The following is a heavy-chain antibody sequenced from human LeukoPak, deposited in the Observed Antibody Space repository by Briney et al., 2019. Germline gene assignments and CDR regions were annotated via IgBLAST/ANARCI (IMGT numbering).Heavy chain of an antibody. Sequence: PGGSLRLSCAASGFTFSSYAMSWVRQAPGKGLEWVSAISGSGGSTYYADSVKGRFTISRDNAKNPPDLQMNSLRAEDTAVYYCAQDQVGYCSSNRCPGSFDPWGPGTLVTVSS. CDR2: ISGSGGST. CDR1: GFTFSSYA. CDR3: AQDQVGYCSSNRCPGSFDP. J-gene: IGHJ5*02. V-gene: IGHV3-23*01. D-gene: IGHD2-2*01.